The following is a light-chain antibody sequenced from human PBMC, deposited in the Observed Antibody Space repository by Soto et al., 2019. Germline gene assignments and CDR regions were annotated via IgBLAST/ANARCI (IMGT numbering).Light chain of an antibody. J-gene: IGLJ1*01. V-gene: IGLV1-40*01. CDR2: GNS. CDR1: SSNIGAGYD. CDR3: QSYDSSLSGRYV. Sequence: QSVLTQPPSVSGAPGQRVTISCTGSSSNIGAGYDVHWYQQLPGTAPKLLIYGNSNRPSGVPDRFSGSKSVTSASLAITGLQAEDEADYYCQSYDSSLSGRYVFGTGTKVTVL.